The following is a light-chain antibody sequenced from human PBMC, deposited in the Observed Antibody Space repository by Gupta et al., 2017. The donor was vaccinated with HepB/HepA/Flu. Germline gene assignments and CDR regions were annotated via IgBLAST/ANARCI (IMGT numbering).Light chain of an antibody. CDR2: ATS. Sequence: DIQMTQSPSSLSASVGDRVTITCRASQSISSYLNWYQQKPGKAPNLLIYATSSLQSGVPSRFSGSGSGRDFTLTITRLQPEDFATYYCRQSYNTPLSFGGGTKLQIK. V-gene: IGKV1-39*01. CDR1: QSISSY. CDR3: RQSYNTPLS. J-gene: IGKJ4*01.